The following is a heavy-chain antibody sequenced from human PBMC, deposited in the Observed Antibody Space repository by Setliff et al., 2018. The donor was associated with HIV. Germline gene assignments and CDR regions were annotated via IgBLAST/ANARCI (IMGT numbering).Heavy chain of an antibody. Sequence: LETLSLTCTVSGPSINIHYWSWIRQPPGKGLEWIGYVSPTGNTTSNPSLKSRVTITVDTSKNEFSLMLPSVNAAATAIYYCSRSTVGVGAIMRGDGFDVWGQGTMVTVSS. CDR3: SRSTVGVGAIMRGDGFDV. V-gene: IGHV4-59*11. J-gene: IGHJ3*01. CDR2: VSPTGNT. D-gene: IGHD1-26*01. CDR1: GPSINIHY.